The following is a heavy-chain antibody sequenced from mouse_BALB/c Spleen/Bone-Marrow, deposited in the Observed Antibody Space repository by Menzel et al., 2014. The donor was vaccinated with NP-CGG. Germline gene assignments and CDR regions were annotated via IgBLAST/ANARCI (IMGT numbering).Heavy chain of an antibody. CDR1: GYPFSSYW. V-gene: IGHV1-80*01. J-gene: IGHJ2*01. CDR2: IYPGDGET. CDR3: ARKYGDY. D-gene: IGHD2-10*02. Sequence: QVQLQQSGAELVRPGSSVKISCKASGYPFSSYWMSWVKQRPGQGLEWIGQIYPGDGETNYNGKFKGNATLTADKSSSTAYMQPISLTPEDSAVYFCARKYGDYWGQGTTLTVSS.